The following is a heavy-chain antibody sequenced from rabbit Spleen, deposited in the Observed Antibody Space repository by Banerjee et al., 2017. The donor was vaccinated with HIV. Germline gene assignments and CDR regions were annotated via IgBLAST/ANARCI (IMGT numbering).Heavy chain of an antibody. CDR1: GFDFSSWYY. Sequence: QEQLEESGGGLVKPGGTLTLTCKASGFDFSSWYYMCWVRQAPGKGLEWIACIYPDSSGSTWYASWAKGRFTISKTSSTTVTLQMTSLTVADTATYFCARNVAGYGWTVGLWGQGTLVTVS. D-gene: IGHD6-1*01. V-gene: IGHV1S45*01. CDR3: ARNVAGYGWTVGL. CDR2: IYPDSSGST. J-gene: IGHJ3*01.